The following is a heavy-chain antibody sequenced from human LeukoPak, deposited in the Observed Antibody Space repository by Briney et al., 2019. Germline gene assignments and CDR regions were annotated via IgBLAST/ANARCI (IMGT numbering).Heavy chain of an antibody. D-gene: IGHD6-13*01. CDR1: GFTFDDYA. CDR3: AKGHSSSTGYYYYGMDV. J-gene: IGHJ6*04. Sequence: PGGSLRLSCVASGFTFDDYAMHWVRQAPGKGLEWVSLISWDGGSTYYADSVKGRFTISRDNSKNSLYLQMNSLRAEDTALYYCAKGHSSSTGYYYYGMDVWGKGTTVTVSS. CDR2: ISWDGGST. V-gene: IGHV3-43D*04.